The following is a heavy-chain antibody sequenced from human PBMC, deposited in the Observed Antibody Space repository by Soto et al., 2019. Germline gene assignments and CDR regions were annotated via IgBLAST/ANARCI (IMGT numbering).Heavy chain of an antibody. CDR2: INWNSGSI. CDR3: VKDESINWYSGHFRH. CDR1: GFTFDDYA. D-gene: IGHD6-13*01. V-gene: IGHV3-9*01. J-gene: IGHJ1*01. Sequence: EVQLVESGGGLVQPGRSLRLSCAASGFTFDDYAMHWVRQVPGKGLEWVSGINWNSGSIGYADSVKGRFAISRDNAKNSLHLQMISLSAEDTAFYYCVKDESINWYSGHFRHWGQGTLVTVSS.